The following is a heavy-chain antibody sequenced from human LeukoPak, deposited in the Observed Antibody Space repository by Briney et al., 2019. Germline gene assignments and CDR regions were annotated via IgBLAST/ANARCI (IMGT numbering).Heavy chain of an antibody. CDR3: AKDRAGYSGARGFDC. V-gene: IGHV3-23*01. CDR2: ISPSSDST. Sequence: GGSLRPSCAASGFTFSICAMSWVRQPPGKGLDWVSGISPSSDSTYYADSVKGRFTISRDNSKNTLYLQMNSLGAADTAVYYCAKDRAGYSGARGFDCWGQGTLVTVSS. J-gene: IGHJ4*02. D-gene: IGHD5-12*01. CDR1: GFTFSICA.